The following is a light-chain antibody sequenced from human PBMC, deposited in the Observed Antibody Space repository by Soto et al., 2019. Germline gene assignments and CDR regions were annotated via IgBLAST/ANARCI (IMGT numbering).Light chain of an antibody. V-gene: IGLV2-14*03. Sequence: QSALTQPASVSGSPGQSITISCTGTSSDVGAYNYVSWYQHHPGKAPKLMIYDVSNRPSGVSNRFSGSKPGNTASLTISGLQAEDEADYYCSSYTTSTTYVFGTGTKVTVL. CDR1: SSDVGAYNY. CDR2: DVS. J-gene: IGLJ1*01. CDR3: SSYTTSTTYV.